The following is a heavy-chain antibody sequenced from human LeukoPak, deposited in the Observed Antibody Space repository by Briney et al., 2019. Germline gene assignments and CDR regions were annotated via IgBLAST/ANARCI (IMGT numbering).Heavy chain of an antibody. CDR3: ARVSFYSSSSSY. CDR2: INPNSGGT. J-gene: IGHJ4*02. CDR1: GYTFTGYY. V-gene: IGHV1-2*06. D-gene: IGHD6-6*01. Sequence: ASVKVSCKASGYTFTGYYMHWVRQAPGKGLEWMGRINPNSGGTNYAQKFQGRVTMTRDTSISTAYMELSRLRSDDTAVYYCARVSFYSSSSSYWGQGTLVTVSS.